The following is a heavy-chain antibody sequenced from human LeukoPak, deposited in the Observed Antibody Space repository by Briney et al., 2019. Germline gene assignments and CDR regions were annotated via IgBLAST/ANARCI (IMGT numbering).Heavy chain of an antibody. J-gene: IGHJ3*02. CDR3: ARARAAAGKEAFGI. V-gene: IGHV4-31*03. CDR1: GGSISSGVYY. Sequence: SQTLSLTCTVSGGSISSGVYYWSWIRQHPGKGLEWIGYIYYSGSTYYNPSLKSRVTISVDTSKNQFSLKLSSVTAADTAVYYCARARAAAGKEAFGIWGQGTMVTVSS. CDR2: IYYSGST. D-gene: IGHD6-13*01.